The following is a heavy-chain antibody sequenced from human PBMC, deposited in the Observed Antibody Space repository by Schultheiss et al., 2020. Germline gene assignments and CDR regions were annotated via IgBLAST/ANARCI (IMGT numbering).Heavy chain of an antibody. D-gene: IGHD5-18*01. V-gene: IGHV3-21*01. J-gene: IGHJ6*02. CDR1: GFTFSSYS. CDR2: ISSSSSYI. Sequence: GGSLRLSCAASGFTFSSYSMNWVRQAPGKGLEWVSSISSSSSYIYYADSVKGRFTISRDNAKNSLYLQMNSLRAEDTAVYYCARDEHSDSYGYYYGMDVWGQGTTVTVYS. CDR3: ARDEHSDSYGYYYGMDV.